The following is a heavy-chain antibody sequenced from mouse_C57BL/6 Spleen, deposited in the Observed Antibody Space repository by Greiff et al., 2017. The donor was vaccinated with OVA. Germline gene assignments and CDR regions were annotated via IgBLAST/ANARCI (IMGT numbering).Heavy chain of an antibody. CDR3: ARPATVVATDYAMDY. V-gene: IGHV5-6*01. D-gene: IGHD1-1*01. CDR1: GFTFSSYG. Sequence: EVHLVESGGDLVKPGGSLKLSCAASGFTFSSYGMSWVRQTPDKRLEWVATISSGGSYTYYPDSVKGRFTISRDNAKNTLYLQMSSLKSEDTAMYYCARPATVVATDYAMDYWGQGTSVTVSS. CDR2: ISSGGSYT. J-gene: IGHJ4*01.